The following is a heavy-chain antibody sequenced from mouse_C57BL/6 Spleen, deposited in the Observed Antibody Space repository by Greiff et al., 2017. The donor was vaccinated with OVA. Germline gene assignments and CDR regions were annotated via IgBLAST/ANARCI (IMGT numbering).Heavy chain of an antibody. Sequence: QVQLQQPGAELVRPGSSVKLSCKASGYTFTSYWMHWVKQRPIQGLEWIGNIDPSDSETHYNQKFKDKATLTVDKSSSTAYMQLSSLTSEDSAVYYCARKGTFYGSSFYFDYWGQGTTLTVSS. CDR3: ARKGTFYGSSFYFDY. J-gene: IGHJ2*01. CDR1: GYTFTSYW. D-gene: IGHD1-1*01. CDR2: IDPSDSET. V-gene: IGHV1-52*01.